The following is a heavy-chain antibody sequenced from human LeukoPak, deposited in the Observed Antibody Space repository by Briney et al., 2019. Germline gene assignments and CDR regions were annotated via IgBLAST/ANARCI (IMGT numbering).Heavy chain of an antibody. CDR2: INPNSGGT. Sequence: GASVKVSCKASGYTFTGYYMHWVRQAPGQGLEWMGWINPNSGGTNYAQKFQGRVTMTRDTSISAAYMELSRLRSDDTAVYYCARVGYYGSGSSNWFDPWGQGTLVTVSS. CDR3: ARVGYYGSGSSNWFDP. J-gene: IGHJ5*02. D-gene: IGHD3-10*01. CDR1: GYTFTGYY. V-gene: IGHV1-2*02.